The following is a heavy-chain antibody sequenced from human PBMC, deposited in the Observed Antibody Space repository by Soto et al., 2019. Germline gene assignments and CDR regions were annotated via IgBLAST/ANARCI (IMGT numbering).Heavy chain of an antibody. D-gene: IGHD4-17*01. Sequence: QVQLVESGGGVVQPGRSLRLSCATSGFTFSSYGMHWVRQGPGKGLEWVAVIWYDGTNKYYADSVNGRFTISRDDSKNTLYLQMNCLRAEDTAVYYCARGPMTTVTTWGDWYFDLWGRGTLVTVSS. CDR3: ARGPMTTVTTWGDWYFDL. V-gene: IGHV3-33*01. CDR2: IWYDGTNK. J-gene: IGHJ2*01. CDR1: GFTFSSYG.